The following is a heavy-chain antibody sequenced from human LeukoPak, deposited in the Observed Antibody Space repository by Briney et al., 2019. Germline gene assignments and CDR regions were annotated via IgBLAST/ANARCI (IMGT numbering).Heavy chain of an antibody. CDR1: GGSISSSSYY. Sequence: SETLSLTCTVSGGSISSSSYYWGWIRQPPGKGLEWIGSIYYSGSTYYNPSLKSRVTISVDTSKNQFSLKLSSVTAADTAVYYCARSYITMIVVVTPEAFDIWGQGTMVTVSS. CDR2: IYYSGST. J-gene: IGHJ3*02. D-gene: IGHD3-22*01. CDR3: ARSYITMIVVVTPEAFDI. V-gene: IGHV4-39*01.